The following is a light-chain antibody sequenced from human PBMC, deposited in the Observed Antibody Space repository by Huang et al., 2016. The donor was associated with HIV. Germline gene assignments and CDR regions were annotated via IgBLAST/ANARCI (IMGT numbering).Light chain of an antibody. V-gene: IGKV3-15*01. CDR3: QQYNNWPLT. CDR2: GAS. CDR1: QSVSRN. Sequence: EIVMTQSPATLSVSPGERATLSCRASQSVSRNLAWYQQKPGQAPRLRIYGASTRATGIPARFSGSGSGTEFTLTISSLQSEDFAVYYCQQYNNWPLTFGGGTKVEIK. J-gene: IGKJ4*01.